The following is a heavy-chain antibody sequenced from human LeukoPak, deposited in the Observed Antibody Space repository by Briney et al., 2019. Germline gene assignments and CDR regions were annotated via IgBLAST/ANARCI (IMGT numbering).Heavy chain of an antibody. CDR3: ARVQWLYGSGSYVFDY. CDR2: FDPEDGET. J-gene: IGHJ4*02. CDR1: GYTLTELS. V-gene: IGHV1-24*01. Sequence: KVSCXXSGYTLTELSMHWVRQAPGKGLEWMGGFDPEDGETIYAQKFQGRVTMTEDTSTDTAYMELSSLRSEDTAVYYCARVQWLYGSGSYVFDYWGQGTLVTVSS. D-gene: IGHD3-10*01.